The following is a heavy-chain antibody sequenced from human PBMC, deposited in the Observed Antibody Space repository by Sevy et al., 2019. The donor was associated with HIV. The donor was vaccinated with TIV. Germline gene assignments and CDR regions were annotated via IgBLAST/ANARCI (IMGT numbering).Heavy chain of an antibody. D-gene: IGHD3-10*01. Sequence: GGSLRLSCAASGFTFSSYGMHWVRQAPGKGLEWVAVISYDGSNKYYADSVKGRFTISRDNSKNTLYLQMNSLRAEETAVYYWAKDRNSDGSGGGYYYYYYMDVWGKGTTVTVSS. CDR2: ISYDGSNK. CDR1: GFTFSSYG. V-gene: IGHV3-30*18. J-gene: IGHJ6*03. CDR3: AKDRNSDGSGGGYYYYYYMDV.